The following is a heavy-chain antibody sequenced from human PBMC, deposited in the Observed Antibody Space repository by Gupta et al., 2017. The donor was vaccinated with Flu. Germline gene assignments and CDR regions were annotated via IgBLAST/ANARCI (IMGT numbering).Heavy chain of an antibody. D-gene: IGHD5-24*01. CDR3: AKDWKWNYNNYGMNV. CDR2: ISYDGSNK. CDR1: GFSFSNYG. J-gene: IGHJ6*02. Sequence: QEQVVESGGGVVQPGRSLRLSCVASGFSFSNYGIPWVRQATGKGLEWVAVISYDGSNKYYADSVKGRFTISRDNSKNTLYLQMNSLRTEDTAVYYCAKDWKWNYNNYGMNVWGQGTTVTVSS. V-gene: IGHV3-30*18.